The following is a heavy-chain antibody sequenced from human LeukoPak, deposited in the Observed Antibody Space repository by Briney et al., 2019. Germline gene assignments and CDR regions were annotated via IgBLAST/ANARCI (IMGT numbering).Heavy chain of an antibody. D-gene: IGHD3-22*01. CDR3: ARGETYYYDSSGYSYGMDV. V-gene: IGHV1-8*01. Sequence: GASVTVSCKASGYTFTIYDINWVRQATGQGLEWMGWMNPNSGNTGYAQKFQGRVTMTRNTSISTAYMELSSLRSEDTAVYYCARGETYYYDSSGYSYGMDVWGQGTTVTVSS. CDR2: MNPNSGNT. CDR1: GYTFTIYD. J-gene: IGHJ6*02.